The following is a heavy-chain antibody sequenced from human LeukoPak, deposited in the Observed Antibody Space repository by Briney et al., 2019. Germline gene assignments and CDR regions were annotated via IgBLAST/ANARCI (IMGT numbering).Heavy chain of an antibody. J-gene: IGHJ4*02. CDR3: AKGGRGGWAGTGIDY. CDR2: IYSGGST. D-gene: IGHD6-19*01. Sequence: GGSLRLSCAASGFTVSSNYMSWVRQAPGKGLEWVSVIYSGGSTYYADSVKGRFTISRDNSKNTLYLQMNSPRAEDTAVYYCAKGGRGGWAGTGIDYWGQGTLVTVSS. V-gene: IGHV3-53*01. CDR1: GFTVSSNY.